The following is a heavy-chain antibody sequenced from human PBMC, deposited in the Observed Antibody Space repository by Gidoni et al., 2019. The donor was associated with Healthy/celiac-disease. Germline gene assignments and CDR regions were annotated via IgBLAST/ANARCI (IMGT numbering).Heavy chain of an antibody. CDR3: ARWGSDYYDSQKGYFQH. CDR1: GFTFSSYS. D-gene: IGHD3-22*01. Sequence: EVQLVESGGGRVKPGGSLRLSWASSGFTFSSYSMNWVRQAPGKGLEWISSISSSSSYIYYADSVKGRFTISRDNAKNSLYLQMNSLRAEDTAVYYCARWGSDYYDSQKGYFQHWGQGTLVTVSS. V-gene: IGHV3-21*01. CDR2: ISSSSSYI. J-gene: IGHJ1*01.